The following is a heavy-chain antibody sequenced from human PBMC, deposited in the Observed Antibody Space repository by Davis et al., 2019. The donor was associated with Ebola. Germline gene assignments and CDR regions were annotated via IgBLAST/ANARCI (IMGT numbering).Heavy chain of an antibody. Sequence: AASVKVSCKASGYTFTAYHMHWVRQAPGQGLEWMGGIIPLFGTTNYAQKFRGRVMITADKSTRIAYMELNSLTSEDTAVYYCARGPSVATAHYFDYWGQGTLVTVSS. J-gene: IGHJ4*02. CDR1: GYTFTAYH. CDR3: ARGPSVATAHYFDY. CDR2: IIPLFGTT. D-gene: IGHD2-21*02. V-gene: IGHV1-69*06.